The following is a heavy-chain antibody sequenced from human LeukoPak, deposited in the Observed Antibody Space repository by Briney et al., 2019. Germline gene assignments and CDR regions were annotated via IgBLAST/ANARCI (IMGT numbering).Heavy chain of an antibody. CDR1: GGSFSGYY. V-gene: IGHV4-34*01. Sequence: PSEPLSLTCAVYGGSFSGYYWSWIRQPPGKGLEWSGEINHSGSTNYNPSLKSRVTISVDTSKNQFSLKLSSVTAADTAVYYCARAGGYQGAFDIWGQGTMVTVSS. D-gene: IGHD3-22*01. CDR2: INHSGST. J-gene: IGHJ3*02. CDR3: ARAGGYQGAFDI.